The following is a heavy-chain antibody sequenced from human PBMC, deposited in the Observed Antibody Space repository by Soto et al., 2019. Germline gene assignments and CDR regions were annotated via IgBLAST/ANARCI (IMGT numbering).Heavy chain of an antibody. D-gene: IGHD5-12*01. CDR1: GGSISRTSYY. Sequence: SETLSLTCTVSGGSISRTSYYWGWIRQPPGKGLEWIGYIYYSGSTYYNPSLKSRVTISVDTSKNQFSLKLGSVTAADTAVYYCASLRSLDIVATLVFDYWGQGTLVTVSS. CDR2: IYYSGST. CDR3: ASLRSLDIVATLVFDY. J-gene: IGHJ4*02. V-gene: IGHV4-31*03.